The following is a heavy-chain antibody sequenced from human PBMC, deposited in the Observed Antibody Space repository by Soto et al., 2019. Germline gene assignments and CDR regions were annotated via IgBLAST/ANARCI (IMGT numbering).Heavy chain of an antibody. CDR1: GGSISSGGYY. CDR2: IYYSGST. J-gene: IGHJ3*02. Sequence: LSLTCTVSGGSISSGGYYWSWIRQHPGKGLEWIGYIYYSGSTYYNPSLKSRVTISVDTSKNQFSLKLSSVTAADTAVYYCARAPLPYCSGGSCYPGGAFDIWGQGTMVTVSS. V-gene: IGHV4-31*03. CDR3: ARAPLPYCSGGSCYPGGAFDI. D-gene: IGHD2-15*01.